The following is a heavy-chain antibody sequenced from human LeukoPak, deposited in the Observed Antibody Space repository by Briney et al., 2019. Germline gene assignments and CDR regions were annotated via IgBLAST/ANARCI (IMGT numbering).Heavy chain of an antibody. V-gene: IGHV3-7*01. CDR2: IKQDGSEK. Sequence: GGSLRLSCAASGFTFSSYWMSWVRQAPGKGLEWVANIKQDGSEKYYVDSVKGRFTISRYNAKNSLYLQMNSLRAEDTAVYYCARDIGSSWSPDAFDIWGQGTMVTVSS. CDR3: ARDIGSSWSPDAFDI. D-gene: IGHD6-13*01. CDR1: GFTFSSYW. J-gene: IGHJ3*02.